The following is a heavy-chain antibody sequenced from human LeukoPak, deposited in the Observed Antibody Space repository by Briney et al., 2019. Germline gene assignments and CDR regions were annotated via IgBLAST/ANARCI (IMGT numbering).Heavy chain of an antibody. Sequence: SETLSLTCNVSGGSISSRSYYWGWIRQPPGKGLEWIGKISDSGNTYYSPSLRSRVTISIDTSKNQFSLKLSSVTAADTAVYYCARTTVVIPAPYYFDYWGQGTLVTVSS. V-gene: IGHV4-39*01. D-gene: IGHD4-23*01. CDR1: GGSISSRSYY. CDR3: ARTTVVIPAPYYFDY. CDR2: ISDSGNT. J-gene: IGHJ4*02.